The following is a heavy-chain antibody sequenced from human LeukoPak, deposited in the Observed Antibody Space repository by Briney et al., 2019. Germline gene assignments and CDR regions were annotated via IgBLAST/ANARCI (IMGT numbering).Heavy chain of an antibody. CDR1: GFPFSASA. CDR2: ILSTGTT. V-gene: IGHV3-23*01. D-gene: IGHD4-17*01. CDR3: ATVKYDYGDPVGWFDP. Sequence: PGGSLRLSCAASGFPFSASAMTWVRQAPGKGLEWVSHILSTGTTYYADSVRGRFTISRDNSKNTLYLLMTSLRADDTAVYCCATVKYDYGDPVGWFDPWGQGTLVTVSS. J-gene: IGHJ5*02.